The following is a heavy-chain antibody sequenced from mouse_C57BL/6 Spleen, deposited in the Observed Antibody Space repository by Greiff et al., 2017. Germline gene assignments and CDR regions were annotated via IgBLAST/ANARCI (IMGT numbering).Heavy chain of an antibody. CDR1: GFTFSNYW. J-gene: IGHJ2*01. CDR3: TGDDGYYCFDY. Sequence: EVMLVESGGGLVQPGGSMKLSCVASGFTFSNYWMNWVRQSPEKGLEWVAQIRLKSDNYATHYAESVKGRFTISRDDSKSRVYLQMNNLSAEDTGIYYCTGDDGYYCFDYWGQGTTLTVSS. D-gene: IGHD2-3*01. V-gene: IGHV6-3*01. CDR2: IRLKSDNYAT.